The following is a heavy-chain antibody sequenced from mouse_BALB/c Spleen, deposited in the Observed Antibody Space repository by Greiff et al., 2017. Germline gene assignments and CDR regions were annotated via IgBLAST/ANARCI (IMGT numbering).Heavy chain of an antibody. D-gene: IGHD2-1*01. CDR3: AKVYYGNYEAY. V-gene: IGHV14-3*02. J-gene: IGHJ3*01. CDR1: GFNIKDTY. Sequence: EVQRVESGAELVKPGASVKLSCTASGFNIKDTYMHWVKQRPEQGLEWIGRIDPANGNTKYDPKFQGKATITADTSSNTAYLQLSSLTSEDTAVYYCAKVYYGNYEAYWGQGTLVTVSA. CDR2: IDPANGNT.